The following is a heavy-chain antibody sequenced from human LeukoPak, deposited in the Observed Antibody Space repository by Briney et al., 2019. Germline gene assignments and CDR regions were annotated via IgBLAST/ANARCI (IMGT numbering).Heavy chain of an antibody. J-gene: IGHJ5*02. Sequence: PSETLSLTCTVSGGSTSSHYWSWIRQPPGKGLEWIGYIYYSGSTNYNPSLKSRVTISVDTSKNQFSLKLSSVTAADTAVYYCARDRDSSGWYWFDPWGQGTLVTVSS. D-gene: IGHD6-19*01. CDR1: GGSTSSHY. V-gene: IGHV4-59*11. CDR2: IYYSGST. CDR3: ARDRDSSGWYWFDP.